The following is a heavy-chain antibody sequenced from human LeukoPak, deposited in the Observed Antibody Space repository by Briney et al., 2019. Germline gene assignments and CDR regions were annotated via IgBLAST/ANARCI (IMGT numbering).Heavy chain of an antibody. CDR3: AKDGYSSGWYGDY. CDR2: IKEDGSEK. J-gene: IGHJ4*02. Sequence: GGSLRLSCAASGFTFRRYWMSWVCQAPGKKPEWVANIKEDGSEKYYADSVKGRFTISRDNSKNTLYLQMNSLRAEDTAVYYCAKDGYSSGWYGDYWGQGTLVTVSS. V-gene: IGHV3-7*01. D-gene: IGHD6-19*01. CDR1: GFTFRRYW.